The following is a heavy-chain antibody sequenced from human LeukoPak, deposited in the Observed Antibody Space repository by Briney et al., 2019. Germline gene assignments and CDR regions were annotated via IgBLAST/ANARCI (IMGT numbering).Heavy chain of an antibody. CDR2: ISGSGGST. D-gene: IGHD3-3*01. Sequence: GGSLRLSCAASGFTFSDHYMDWVRQAPGKGLEWVSAISGSGGSTYYADSVKGRFTISRDNSKNTLYLQMNSLRAEDTAVYYCAKIPYDFWSGYRPYYFDYWGQGTLVTVSS. CDR3: AKIPYDFWSGYRPYYFDY. V-gene: IGHV3-23*01. J-gene: IGHJ4*02. CDR1: GFTFSDHY.